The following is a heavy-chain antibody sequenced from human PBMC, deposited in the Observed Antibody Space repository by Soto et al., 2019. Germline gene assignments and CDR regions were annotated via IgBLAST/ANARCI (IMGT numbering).Heavy chain of an antibody. V-gene: IGHV4-31*03. D-gene: IGHD3-22*01. CDR3: ARDRDREYYDSSVMGAFDI. Sequence: SETLSLTCTVSGGSISSGGYYWSWIRQHPGKGLEWIGYIYYSGSTYYNPSLKSRVTISVDTSKNQFSLKLSSVTAADTAVYYCARDRDREYYDSSVMGAFDIWGQGTMVTVSS. CDR1: GGSISSGGYY. J-gene: IGHJ3*02. CDR2: IYYSGST.